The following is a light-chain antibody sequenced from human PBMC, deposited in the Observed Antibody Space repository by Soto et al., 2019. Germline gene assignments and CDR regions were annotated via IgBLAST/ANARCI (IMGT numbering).Light chain of an antibody. CDR1: QSISSW. V-gene: IGKV1-5*03. Sequence: DIQMTQPPSTLSASLGDRVTITCRAGQSISSWLAWYQQKPGKAPKLLIYKASSLESGVPSRFSGSGSGTEFTLTISSLQPDDFATYYCQQYNSYSRTFGQGTKVDIK. CDR2: KAS. CDR3: QQYNSYSRT. J-gene: IGKJ1*01.